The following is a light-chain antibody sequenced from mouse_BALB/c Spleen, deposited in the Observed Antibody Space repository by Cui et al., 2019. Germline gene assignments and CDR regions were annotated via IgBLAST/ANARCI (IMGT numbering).Light chain of an antibody. CDR2: STS. Sequence: DIQMIPSPSSMVAALAEGVSLSCRASQDIRGNLDWYQQKPGGTIQLLIYSTSTLHSGVPSRFIASGSGSDYSLTTSSLESADFADYYCLQRNEYPFTFGSGTKLEIK. CDR1: QDIRGN. CDR3: LQRNEYPFT. J-gene: IGKJ4*01. V-gene: IGKV9-123*01.